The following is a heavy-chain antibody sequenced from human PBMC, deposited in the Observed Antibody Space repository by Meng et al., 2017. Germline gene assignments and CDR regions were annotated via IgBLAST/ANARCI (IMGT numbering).Heavy chain of an antibody. J-gene: IGHJ4*02. V-gene: IGHV3-30*01. D-gene: IGHD3-22*01. CDR1: GFTFSSYA. CDR3: ARSSSGYYFDY. CDR2: ISYDGSNK. Sequence: VQVVGSGGGVVQPGRSLRLACAASGFTFSSYAMHWVRQAPGKGLEWVAVISYDGSNKYYADSVKGRFTISRDNSKNTLYLQMNSLRAEDTAVYYCARSSSGYYFDYWGQGTLVTVSS.